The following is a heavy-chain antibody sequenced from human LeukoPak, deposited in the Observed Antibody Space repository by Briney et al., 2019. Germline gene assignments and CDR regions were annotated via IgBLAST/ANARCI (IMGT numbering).Heavy chain of an antibody. J-gene: IGHJ4*02. CDR2: ISSSSSYI. D-gene: IGHD5-12*01. CDR3: ARFIVATISPPGDY. V-gene: IGHV3-21*01. Sequence: GGSLRLSCAASGFTFSSYSMNWVRQAPGKGLEWVSSISSSSSYIYYADSVEGRFTISRDNAKNSLYLQMNSLRAEDTAVCYCARFIVATISPPGDYWGQGTLVTVSS. CDR1: GFTFSSYS.